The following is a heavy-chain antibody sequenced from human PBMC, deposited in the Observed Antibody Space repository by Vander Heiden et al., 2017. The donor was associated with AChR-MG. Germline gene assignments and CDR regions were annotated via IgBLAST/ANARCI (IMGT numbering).Heavy chain of an antibody. CDR3: ARDVGIAASWLDY. CDR1: GFTFSSYG. CDR2: IWYDGSNK. Sequence: QVQLVESGGGVVQPGRSLRLSCAASGFTFSSYGMHWVRQAPGKGLEWVAVIWYDGSNKYYADSVKGRFTISRDNSKNTLYLQMNSLRAEDTAVYYCARDVGIAASWLDYWGQGTLVTVSS. D-gene: IGHD6-13*01. V-gene: IGHV3-33*01. J-gene: IGHJ4*02.